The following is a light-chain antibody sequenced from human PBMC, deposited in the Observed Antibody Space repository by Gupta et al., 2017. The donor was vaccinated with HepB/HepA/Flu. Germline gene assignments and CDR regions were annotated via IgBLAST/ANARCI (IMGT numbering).Light chain of an antibody. J-gene: IGLJ1*01. CDR1: SSDVGGYNS. Sequence: QSALPQPASVSGSPGQSLTISCTGTSSDVGGYNSVSWYQQHPGKPPQLMIYDVNNRPSGVSDRFSGSKSGNTASLTISGLQAEDEADYYCNSYTTTITLVFGTGTKVTVL. CDR2: DVN. V-gene: IGLV2-14*01. CDR3: NSYTTTITLV.